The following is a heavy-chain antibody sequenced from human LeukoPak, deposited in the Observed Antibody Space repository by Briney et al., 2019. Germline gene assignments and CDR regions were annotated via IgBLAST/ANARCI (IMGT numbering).Heavy chain of an antibody. CDR1: GGSISSYY. V-gene: IGHV4-59*01. D-gene: IGHD6-19*01. CDR2: IFYTGST. CDR3: ARDLRYSSGWSASGMDV. J-gene: IGHJ6*03. Sequence: SETLPLTCTVSGGSISSYYWSWVRQPPGQGLEWIGDIFYTGSTHYNPSLKSRVKISLDTSKNQFSLRLSSVTAADTAVYYCARDLRYSSGWSASGMDVWGKGNTVTISS.